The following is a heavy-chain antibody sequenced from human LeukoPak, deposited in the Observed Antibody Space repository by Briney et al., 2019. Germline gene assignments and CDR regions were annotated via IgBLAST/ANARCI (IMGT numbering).Heavy chain of an antibody. J-gene: IGHJ4*02. V-gene: IGHV4-61*02. Sequence: SETLSLTCSVSGGSISSGSYYWNWIRQPAGKGLEWIGRIYTSGSTDYNPSLKSRVTISVDTSENQFSLKLSSVTAADTAVYYCARSSPLSKYYSDYWGQGTLVTVSS. CDR2: IYTSGST. CDR1: GGSISSGSYY. CDR3: ARSSPLSKYYSDY. D-gene: IGHD3-16*01.